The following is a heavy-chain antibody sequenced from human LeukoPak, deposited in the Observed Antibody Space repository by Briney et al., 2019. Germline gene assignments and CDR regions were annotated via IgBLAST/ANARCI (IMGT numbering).Heavy chain of an antibody. CDR2: VYTSGST. CDR3: ARDSGYDFLSYYFMDV. V-gene: IGHV4-4*07. Sequence: KSSETPSLTCTVSGGSISNYYWSWIRQPAGKGLEWIGRVYTSGSTNYNPSLKSRVTMSVDTSKNQFSLKLSSVTAADTAVYYCARDSGYDFLSYYFMDVWGKGTTVTVSS. CDR1: GGSISNYY. J-gene: IGHJ6*03. D-gene: IGHD5-12*01.